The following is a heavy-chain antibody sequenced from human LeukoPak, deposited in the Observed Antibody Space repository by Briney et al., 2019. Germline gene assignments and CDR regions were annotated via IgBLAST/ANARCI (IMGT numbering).Heavy chain of an antibody. V-gene: IGHV4-4*07. CDR1: GGSISSYY. J-gene: IGHJ6*02. Sequence: SETLSLTCTVSGGSISSYYWGWIRQPAGKGLEWIGRIYTSGSTNYNPSLKSRVTMSVDTPKNQFSLKLSSVTAADTDVYYCARDGYYYGSGSYYPNYYYYGMDVWGQGTTVTVSS. CDR3: ARDGYYYGSGSYYPNYYYYGMDV. D-gene: IGHD3-10*01. CDR2: IYTSGST.